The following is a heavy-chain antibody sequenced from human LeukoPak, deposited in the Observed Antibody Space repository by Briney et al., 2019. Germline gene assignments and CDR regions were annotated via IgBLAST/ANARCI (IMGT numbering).Heavy chain of an antibody. D-gene: IGHD3-16*01. V-gene: IGHV4-30-2*01. CDR3: ARQITYYFDY. CDR1: GGSISSGGYS. Sequence: SQTLSLTCAVSGGSISSGGYSWSWIRQPPGKGLEWIGYIYHSGSTYYNPSLKSRVTISVDRSKNQFSLKLSSVTAADTAVYYCARQITYYFDYWGQGTLVTVSS. J-gene: IGHJ4*02. CDR2: IYHSGST.